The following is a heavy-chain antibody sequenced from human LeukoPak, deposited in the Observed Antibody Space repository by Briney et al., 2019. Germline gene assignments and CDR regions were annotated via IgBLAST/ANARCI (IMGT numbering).Heavy chain of an antibody. CDR1: GFTFSNYG. V-gene: IGHV3-33*01. J-gene: IGHJ4*02. D-gene: IGHD6-13*01. CDR3: AREGIAAAGATSATTFDY. CDR2: IWYDGSNK. Sequence: GRSLRLSCATSGFTFSNYGVHWVRQAPGKGLEWVAVIWYDGSNKYYADSVKGRFTISRDNSKNTLYLQMNSLRVEDTAVYFCAREGIAAAGATSATTFDYWGQGTLVTVSS.